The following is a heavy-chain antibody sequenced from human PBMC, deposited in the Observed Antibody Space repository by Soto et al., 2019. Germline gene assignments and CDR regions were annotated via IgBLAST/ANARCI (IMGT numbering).Heavy chain of an antibody. V-gene: IGHV3-30*18. D-gene: IGHD6-13*01. Sequence: PGGSLRLSCRASGFTFSSYTMSWVRQAPGKGLEWVAVISHDGSDKYYADSMKGRFIISRDNSENTLFLNMNSLKPEDTAVYYCAKENQHLVHDYWGQGTLVTVSS. CDR1: GFTFSSYT. CDR2: ISHDGSDK. J-gene: IGHJ4*02. CDR3: AKENQHLVHDY.